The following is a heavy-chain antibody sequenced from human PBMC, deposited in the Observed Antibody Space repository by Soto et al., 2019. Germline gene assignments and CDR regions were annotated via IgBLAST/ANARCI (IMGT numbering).Heavy chain of an antibody. D-gene: IGHD3-10*01. Sequence: VQLVESGGGLVQPGGSLRLSCAASGFTFSSYEMNWVRQAPGKGLEWVAVIWYDGSNKYYADSVKGRFTISRDNSKNTLYLQMNSLRAEDTAVYYCARDDSLWFGELSYGMDVWGQGTTVTVSS. J-gene: IGHJ6*02. CDR3: ARDDSLWFGELSYGMDV. CDR2: IWYDGSNK. V-gene: IGHV3-33*08. CDR1: GFTFSSYE.